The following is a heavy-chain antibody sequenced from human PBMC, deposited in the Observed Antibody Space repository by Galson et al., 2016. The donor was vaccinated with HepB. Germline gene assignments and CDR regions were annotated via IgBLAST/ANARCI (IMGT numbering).Heavy chain of an antibody. V-gene: IGHV3-21*05. CDR2: IRSGSSYT. CDR1: GLTFNNYA. J-gene: IGHJ6*02. Sequence: SLRLSCAASGLTFNNYAIHWARQAPGKGLEWVSNIRSGSSYTDYADSVKGRFTISRDASKNTLHLQMNSLRGDDTAVYYCARGYYNAMDVWGQGATVTVSS. CDR3: ARGYYNAMDV.